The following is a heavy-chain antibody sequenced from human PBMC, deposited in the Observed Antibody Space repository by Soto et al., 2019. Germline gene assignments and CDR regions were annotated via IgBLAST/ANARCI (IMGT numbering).Heavy chain of an antibody. CDR2: IHTAKGNT. D-gene: IGHD1-7*01. CDR3: VRDPIWTYTWNYARLNYLDP. J-gene: IGHJ5*02. CDR1: GYTFTNNV. Sequence: AASVKVSCKASGYTFTNNVIHWLRQAPGQTLEWMGWIHTAKGNTKYSQKFEARVTLTRDTAASTAYMELNSLRSDDTAVYYCVRDPIWTYTWNYARLNYLDPWGQGTLVTVSS. V-gene: IGHV1-3*04.